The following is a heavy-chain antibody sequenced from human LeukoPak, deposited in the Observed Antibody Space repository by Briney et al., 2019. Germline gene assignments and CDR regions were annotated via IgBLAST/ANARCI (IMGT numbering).Heavy chain of an antibody. Sequence: PGGSLRLSCAASGFIFSPYWVTWVRQAPGMGLEWVANMKEDGGEKFYVDSVRGRFTISRDNAKNSLYLQMNSLRAEDTAVYYCARVRPPIAVADCWFDPWGQGTLVTVSS. CDR3: ARVRPPIAVADCWFDP. CDR2: MKEDGGEK. D-gene: IGHD6-19*01. J-gene: IGHJ5*02. V-gene: IGHV3-7*01. CDR1: GFIFSPYW.